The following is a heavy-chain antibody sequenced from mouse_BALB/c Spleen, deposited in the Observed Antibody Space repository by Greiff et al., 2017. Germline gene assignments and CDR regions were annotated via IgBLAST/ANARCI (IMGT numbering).Heavy chain of an antibody. Sequence: QVQLQQPGAELVKPGASVKLSCKASGYTFTSYWMHWVKQRPGQGLEWIGEIDPSDSYTNYNQKFKGKATLTVDKSSSTAYMQLSSLTSEDSAVYYCARWYGNYYFDYWGQGTTLTVSS. J-gene: IGHJ2*01. CDR3: ARWYGNYYFDY. D-gene: IGHD2-10*02. V-gene: IGHV1-69*02. CDR1: GYTFTSYW. CDR2: IDPSDSYT.